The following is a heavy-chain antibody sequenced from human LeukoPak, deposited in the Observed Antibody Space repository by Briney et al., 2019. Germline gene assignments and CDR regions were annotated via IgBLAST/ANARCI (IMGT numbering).Heavy chain of an antibody. CDR3: TKGDDHDYIWGSYKSYVFAI. V-gene: IGHV3-23*01. J-gene: IGHJ3*02. Sequence: GESLRLSCAASGFTFSSFAMSWVRQAPGKGLEWVSAISGSGGSTYYADSVKGRFTISRDNSKNTLYLQMNSLRGEDTAVYYCTKGDDHDYIWGSYKSYVFAIWGQGTMVTASS. D-gene: IGHD3-16*01. CDR1: GFTFSSFA. CDR2: ISGSGGST.